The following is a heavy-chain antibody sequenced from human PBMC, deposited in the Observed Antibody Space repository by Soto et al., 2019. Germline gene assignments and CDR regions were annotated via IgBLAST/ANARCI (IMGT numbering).Heavy chain of an antibody. CDR1: GGSFSGYY. CDR3: ARGYYDILTGYFSFYYYGMDV. V-gene: IGHV4-34*01. Sequence: NPSETLSLTCAVYGGSFSGYYWSWIRQPPGKGLEWIGEINHSGSTNYNPSLKSRVTISVDTSKNQFSLKLSSVTAADTAVYYCARGYYDILTGYFSFYYYGMDVWGQGNTVTVS. D-gene: IGHD3-9*01. J-gene: IGHJ6*02. CDR2: INHSGST.